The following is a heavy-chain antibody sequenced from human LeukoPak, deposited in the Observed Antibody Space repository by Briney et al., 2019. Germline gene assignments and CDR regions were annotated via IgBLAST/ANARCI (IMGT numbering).Heavy chain of an antibody. CDR2: ISSSSSTI. V-gene: IGHV3-48*01. Sequence: GGSLRPSCAASGFTFSTYSMNWVRQAPGKGLEWVSYISSSSSTIYYADSVKGRFTISRDNAKNSLYLQMNSLRAEDTAVYYCAITPSHFDYWGQGTLVTVSS. CDR1: GFTFSTYS. D-gene: IGHD2-2*01. J-gene: IGHJ4*02. CDR3: AITPSHFDY.